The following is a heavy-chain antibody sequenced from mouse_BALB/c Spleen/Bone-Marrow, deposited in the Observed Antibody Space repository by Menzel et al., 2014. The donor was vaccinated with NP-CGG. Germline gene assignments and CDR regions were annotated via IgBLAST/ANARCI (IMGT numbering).Heavy chain of an antibody. CDR3: ARCGYYGFLEY. V-gene: IGHV4-1*02. Sequence: DVMLVESGGGLVQPGGSLKLSCAASGFDFSRYWMSWVRQAPGKGLEWIGEINPNSRTINYTPSLKDKFIISRDNAKNTLDLQMSKVRSEDTALYYCARCGYYGFLEYWGQGTTLTVSS. CDR2: INPNSRTI. J-gene: IGHJ2*01. D-gene: IGHD1-1*01. CDR1: GFDFSRYW.